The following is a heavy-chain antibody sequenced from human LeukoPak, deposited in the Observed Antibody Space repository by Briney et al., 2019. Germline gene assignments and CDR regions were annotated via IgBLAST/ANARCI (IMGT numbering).Heavy chain of an antibody. CDR1: GGTFSSYA. V-gene: IGHV1-69*01. CDR3: ARGSYVEYGIYHYYYMDV. CDR2: IIPIFGTA. Sequence: SVKVSCKASGGTFSSYAISWLRQAPGQGLEWMGGIIPIFGTANYAQKFQGRVTITADESTSTAYMELSSLRSEDTAVYYCARGSYVEYGIYHYYYMDVWGKGTTVTVSS. D-gene: IGHD2-2*01. J-gene: IGHJ6*03.